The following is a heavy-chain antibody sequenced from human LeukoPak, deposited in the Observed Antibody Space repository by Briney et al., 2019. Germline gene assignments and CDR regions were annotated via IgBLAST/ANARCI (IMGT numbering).Heavy chain of an antibody. CDR1: GYTFTNFD. J-gene: IGHJ4*02. CDR2: MNPNTGNA. Sequence: ASVNVSCKASGYTFTNFDINWVRQATGQGLEWMGWMNPNTGNAGYAQKFQDRVTITWDASISTAYMDLSNLRSEDTAVYYCARVGYSNSYDYWGQGTLVTVSS. CDR3: ARVGYSNSYDY. D-gene: IGHD4-11*01. V-gene: IGHV1-8*03.